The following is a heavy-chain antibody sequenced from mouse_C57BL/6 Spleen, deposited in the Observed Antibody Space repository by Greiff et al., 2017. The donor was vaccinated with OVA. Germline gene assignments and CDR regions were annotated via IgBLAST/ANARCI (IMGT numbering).Heavy chain of an antibody. Sequence: VQLQQPGAELVKPGASVKLSCKASGYTFTSYWMPWVKQRPGQGLEWIGEIDPSDSYTNYNQKFKGKATLTVDTSSSTAYMQLSSLTSEDAAVYYCARPAYYGYDVGRYFDVWGTGTTVTVSS. V-gene: IGHV1-50*01. CDR2: IDPSDSYT. J-gene: IGHJ1*03. CDR3: ARPAYYGYDVGRYFDV. CDR1: GYTFTSYW. D-gene: IGHD2-9*01.